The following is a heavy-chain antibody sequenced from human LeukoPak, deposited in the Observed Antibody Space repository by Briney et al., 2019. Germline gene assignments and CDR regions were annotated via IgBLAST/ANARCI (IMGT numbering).Heavy chain of an antibody. Sequence: GASVKVSCKASGYTFTSYDINWVRQATGQGLEWMGWTNPNSGNTGYSQKSQGRVTITRDTSASTAYMELSSLRSEDTAVYYCARDNRRAVLQYQLLGFWGQGTLVTVSS. CDR2: TNPNSGNT. CDR1: GYTFTSYD. V-gene: IGHV1-8*01. D-gene: IGHD2-2*01. J-gene: IGHJ4*02. CDR3: ARDNRRAVLQYQLLGF.